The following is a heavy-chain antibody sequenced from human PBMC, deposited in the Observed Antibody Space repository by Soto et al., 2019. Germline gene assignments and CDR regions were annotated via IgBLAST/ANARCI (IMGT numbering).Heavy chain of an antibody. V-gene: IGHV3-48*01. CDR2: ISSSSSSI. CDR1: GFPFSSYS. J-gene: IGHJ5*02. CDR3: ASLTPPAAP. D-gene: IGHD6-25*01. Sequence: EVQLVESGGGLVQPGGSLRLSCAASGFPFSSYSMNWVRQAPGKGLEWVSYISSSSSSIYHADSVKGRFTISRDNAKNSLYLQMTSLRAEHTAVYYCASLTPPAAPWGQGTLVAVS.